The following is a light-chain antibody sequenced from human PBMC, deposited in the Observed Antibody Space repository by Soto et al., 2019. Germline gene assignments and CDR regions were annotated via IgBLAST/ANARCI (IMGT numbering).Light chain of an antibody. Sequence: IVLTQSPGTLSLSPAERVTLSCRASQSVASSYFAWYQQKPGQAPRLLIYGASTRATGIPDRFSGSGSGTDFTLTIARLEPEDFAVYYCQHYGTSPFTFGPGTKVDIK. CDR1: QSVASSY. CDR3: QHYGTSPFT. CDR2: GAS. V-gene: IGKV3-20*01. J-gene: IGKJ3*01.